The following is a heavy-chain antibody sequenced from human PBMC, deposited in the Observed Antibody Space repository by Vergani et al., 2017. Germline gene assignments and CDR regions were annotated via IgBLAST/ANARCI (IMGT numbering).Heavy chain of an antibody. CDR3: ARSNYYDSSGYYWDC. Sequence: QVQLQESGPGLVKPSETLSLTCTVSGGSISSYYWSWIRQPPGKGLEWIGYIYYSGSTNYNPSLKSRVTISVDTSKNQFSLKLSSVTAADTAVYYCARSNYYDSSGYYWDCWGQGTLVTVSS. CDR2: IYYSGST. CDR1: GGSISSYY. D-gene: IGHD3-22*01. J-gene: IGHJ4*02. V-gene: IGHV4-59*01.